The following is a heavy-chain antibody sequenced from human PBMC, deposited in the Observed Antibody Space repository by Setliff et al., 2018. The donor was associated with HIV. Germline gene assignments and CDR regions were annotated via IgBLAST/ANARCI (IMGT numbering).Heavy chain of an antibody. J-gene: IGHJ4*02. CDR3: ARQASFYDFLTAYYARGSFNY. V-gene: IGHV4-61*08. D-gene: IGHD3-9*01. Sequence: SETLSLTCTVSGGSLNNGDYFWNWIRQPPGKGLEWIGSIYSSGSTNYNPSLNSRVTISLDTSKNQFSLNLTSVTAADTAVYYCARQASFYDFLTAYYARGSFNYWGQGTLVTVSS. CDR2: IYSSGST. CDR1: GGSLNNGDYF.